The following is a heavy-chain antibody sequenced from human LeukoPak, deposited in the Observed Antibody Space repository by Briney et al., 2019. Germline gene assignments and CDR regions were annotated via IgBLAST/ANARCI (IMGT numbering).Heavy chain of an antibody. CDR2: MNPNSGNT. D-gene: IGHD2-21*02. V-gene: IGHV1-8*01. J-gene: IGHJ3*01. Sequence: ASVKVSCKASEYTFTSYEINWVRQATGQGLEWMGWMNPNSGNTNYAQKFQGRVTMTRNTSISTAYMELSSLRSEDTAVYYCARLLTSDAFDVWGQGTMVTASS. CDR1: EYTFTSYE. CDR3: ARLLTSDAFDV.